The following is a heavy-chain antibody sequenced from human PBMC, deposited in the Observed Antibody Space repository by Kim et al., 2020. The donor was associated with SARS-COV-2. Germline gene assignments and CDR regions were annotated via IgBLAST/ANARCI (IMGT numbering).Heavy chain of an antibody. J-gene: IGHJ6*02. CDR3: ARDLSRGGDTLHPGDYYYYGMDV. Sequence: ASVKVSCKASGYTFTSYGISWVRQAPGQGLEWMGWISAYNGNTNYAQKLQGRVTMTTDTSTSTAYMELRSLRSDDTAVYYCARDLSRGGDTLHPGDYYYYGMDVWGQGTTVTVYS. CDR2: ISAYNGNT. V-gene: IGHV1-18*01. D-gene: IGHD3-10*01. CDR1: GYTFTSYG.